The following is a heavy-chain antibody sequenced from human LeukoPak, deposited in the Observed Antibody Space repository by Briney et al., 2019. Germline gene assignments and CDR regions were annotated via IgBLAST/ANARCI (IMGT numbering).Heavy chain of an antibody. CDR1: GGSFSGYC. Sequence: SETLSLTCAVYGGSFSGYCWSWIRQPPGKGLEWIGEINHSGSTNYNLSLKSQVTISVDTSKNQFSLKLRSVTAADTTVYFCARKTHNWFDPWGQGTLVTVPS. V-gene: IGHV4-34*01. CDR2: INHSGST. J-gene: IGHJ5*02. CDR3: ARKTHNWFDP.